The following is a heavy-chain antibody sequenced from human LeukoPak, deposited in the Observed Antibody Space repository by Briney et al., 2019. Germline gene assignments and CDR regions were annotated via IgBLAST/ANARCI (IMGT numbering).Heavy chain of an antibody. CDR2: ISGSGGST. CDR3: AKADSSGYLFDY. CDR1: GFTFSSYA. D-gene: IGHD3-22*01. V-gene: IGHV3-23*01. Sequence: PGGSLRLSCAASGFTFSSYAMGWVRQAPGKGLEWVSAISGSGGSTYYADSVKGRFTISRDNSKNTLYLQMNSLRAEDTAVYYCAKADSSGYLFDYWGQGTLVTVSS. J-gene: IGHJ4*02.